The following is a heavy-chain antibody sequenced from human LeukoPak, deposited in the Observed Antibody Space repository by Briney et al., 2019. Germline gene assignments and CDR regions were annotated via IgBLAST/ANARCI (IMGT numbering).Heavy chain of an antibody. J-gene: IGHJ4*02. CDR3: AKDPREGWLQSPY. CDR2: ISDSGGST. CDR1: GYTFTSYG. Sequence: ASVKVSCKASGYTFTSYGISWVRQAPGKGLEWVSGISDSGGSTYYADSVKGRFTISRDNSKNTLYLQMNSLTAEDTAVYYCAKDPREGWLQSPYWGQGTLVTVSS. V-gene: IGHV3-23*01. D-gene: IGHD5-24*01.